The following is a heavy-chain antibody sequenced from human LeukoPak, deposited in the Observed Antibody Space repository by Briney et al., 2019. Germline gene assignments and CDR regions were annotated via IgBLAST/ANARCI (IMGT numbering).Heavy chain of an antibody. D-gene: IGHD3-10*01. V-gene: IGHV3-7*01. Sequence: PGGSLRLSCAASGFTFSSYWMSWVRQAPGKGLEWVANIKQDGSEKYYVDSVKGRFTISRDNAKNSLYLQMNSLRGEDTAVYYCARNFGSQQFDYWGQGTLVTVSS. CDR1: GFTFSSYW. CDR3: ARNFGSQQFDY. CDR2: IKQDGSEK. J-gene: IGHJ4*02.